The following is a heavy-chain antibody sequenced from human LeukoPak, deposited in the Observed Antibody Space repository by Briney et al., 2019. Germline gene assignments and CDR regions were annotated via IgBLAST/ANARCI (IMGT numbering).Heavy chain of an antibody. Sequence: GGSLRLSCAASGFTFSSYGIRWVRQAPGKGLEWVAAISYDGNNKYYSDSVKGRFTISRDNSKNTLYLQMNNLRGDDTAVYYCVQGRSGLSQPDAAEFAGGGQPTLVTVSS. J-gene: IGHJ4*02. CDR1: GFTFSSYG. D-gene: IGHD2-2*01. CDR3: VQGRSGLSQPDAAEFAG. V-gene: IGHV3-30*18. CDR2: ISYDGNNK.